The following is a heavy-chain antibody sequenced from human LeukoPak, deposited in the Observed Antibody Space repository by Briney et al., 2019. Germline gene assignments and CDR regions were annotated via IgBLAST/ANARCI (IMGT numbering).Heavy chain of an antibody. V-gene: IGHV4-31*02. D-gene: IGHD3-3*01. CDR2: IYYSGST. Sequence: WVRQHPGKGLEWIGYIYYSGSTYYNPSLKSRVTISVDTSKNQFSLKLSSVTAADTAVYYCAKQERITIFGVVKANWFDPWGQGTLVTVSS. J-gene: IGHJ5*02. CDR3: AKQERITIFGVVKANWFDP.